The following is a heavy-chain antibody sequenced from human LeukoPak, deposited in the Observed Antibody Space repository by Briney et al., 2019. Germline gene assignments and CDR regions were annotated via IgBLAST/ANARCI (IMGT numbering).Heavy chain of an antibody. D-gene: IGHD6-13*01. J-gene: IGHJ4*02. CDR1: GYTFTSYC. V-gene: IGHV1-46*01. CDR3: ARDGAAAVSTFDY. CDR2: INPSGGST. Sequence: GESLKISCKGSGYTFTSYCMHWVRQAPGQGLEWMGIINPSGGSTSYAQKFQGRVTMTRDTSTSTVYMELSSLRSEDTAVHYCARDGAAAVSTFDYWGQGTLVTVSS.